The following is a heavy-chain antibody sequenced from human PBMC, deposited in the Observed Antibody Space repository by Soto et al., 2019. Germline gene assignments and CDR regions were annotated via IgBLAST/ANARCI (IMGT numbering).Heavy chain of an antibody. CDR3: ARERIAARHYYYGMDV. J-gene: IGHJ6*02. V-gene: IGHV1-69*13. Sequence: GASVKVSCKASGGTFSSYAISWVRQAPGQGLEWMGGIIPIFGTANYAQKFQGRVTITADESTSTAYMELSSLRSEDTAVYYCARERIAARHYYYGMDVWGQGTTVTVSS. CDR1: GGTFSSYA. D-gene: IGHD6-6*01. CDR2: IIPIFGTA.